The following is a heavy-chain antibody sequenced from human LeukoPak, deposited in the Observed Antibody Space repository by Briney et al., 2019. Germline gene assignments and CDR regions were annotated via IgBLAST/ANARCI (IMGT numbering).Heavy chain of an antibody. Sequence: KPSETLSLTCTVSGGSISSSDYYWGWIRQPPGKGLEWIGSIYYSGTTYYNPSLKSRVTISVDTSKTQVSLKLSSVTAADTAVYYCARFITGTIESDWGQGTMVTVSS. CDR3: ARFITGTIESD. D-gene: IGHD5-24*01. CDR1: GGSISSSDYY. CDR2: IYYSGTT. V-gene: IGHV4-39*01. J-gene: IGHJ3*01.